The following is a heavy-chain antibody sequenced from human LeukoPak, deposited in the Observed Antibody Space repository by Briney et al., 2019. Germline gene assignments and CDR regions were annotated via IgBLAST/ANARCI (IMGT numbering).Heavy chain of an antibody. CDR3: VRSDWFDP. CDR2: ISSSSSTT. J-gene: IGHJ5*02. CDR1: GFTFSSYT. Sequence: PGGSLRLSCTASGFTFSSYTMNWVRQAPGKGLEWVSDISSSSSTTHYADSVKGRFTISRDNAKNSLYLQMNSLRAEDTAVYYCVRSDWFDPWGQGTLVTVSS. V-gene: IGHV3-48*01.